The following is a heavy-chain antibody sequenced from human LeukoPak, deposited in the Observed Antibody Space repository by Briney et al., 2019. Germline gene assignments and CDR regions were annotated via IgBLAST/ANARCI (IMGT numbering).Heavy chain of an antibody. CDR1: GFTFSSYA. CDR3: ARDVKGVFDY. Sequence: PGGSLRLSCAASGFTFSSYAMHWVRQAPGKGLEWVAVISYDGSNKYYADSVKGRFTISRDNPKNTLYLQMNSLRAEDTAVYYCARDVKGVFDYWGQGTLVTVSS. V-gene: IGHV3-30-3*01. CDR2: ISYDGSNK. J-gene: IGHJ4*02.